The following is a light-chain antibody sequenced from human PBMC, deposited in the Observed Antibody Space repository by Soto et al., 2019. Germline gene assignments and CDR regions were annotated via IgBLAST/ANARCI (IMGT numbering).Light chain of an antibody. Sequence: TVVTQPPSASGTPGQRVTISCSGSSSNIGSNTVNWYQQLPGTAPKLLIYSNNQRPSGVPDRFSGSKSGTSASLAISGLQSEDEADYYCAAWDDSLNGVVFGGGTKVTVL. CDR3: AAWDDSLNGVV. J-gene: IGLJ2*01. CDR1: SSNIGSNT. CDR2: SNN. V-gene: IGLV1-44*01.